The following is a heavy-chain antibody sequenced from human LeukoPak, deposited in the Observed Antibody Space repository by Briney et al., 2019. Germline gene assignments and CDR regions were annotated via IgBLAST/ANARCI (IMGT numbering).Heavy chain of an antibody. J-gene: IGHJ4*02. CDR3: ARQGAMQLNY. D-gene: IGHD5-18*01. CDR1: GGSFSGYY. V-gene: IGHV4-34*01. CDR2: INHSGST. Sequence: SETLPLTCAVYGGSFSGYYWSWIRQPPGKGLEWIGEINHSGSTNYNPSLKSRVTISVDTSKNQFSLKLSSVTAADTAVYYCARQGAMQLNYWGQGTLVTVSS.